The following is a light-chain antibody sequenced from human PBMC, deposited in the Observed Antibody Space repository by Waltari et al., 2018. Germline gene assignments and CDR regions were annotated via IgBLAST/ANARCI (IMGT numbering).Light chain of an antibody. CDR3: AGWDDSLKGVI. Sequence: QSVLTQPPSVSGTPGQRVPITCSGSSSNIGSNTVDWYQQLPGTAPKLLMYSNNLRPSGVPERFAGSKSGTSASLAIFGIQSEDEGHYFCAGWDDSLKGVIFGGGTKVTV. V-gene: IGLV1-44*01. J-gene: IGLJ2*01. CDR1: SSNIGSNT. CDR2: SNN.